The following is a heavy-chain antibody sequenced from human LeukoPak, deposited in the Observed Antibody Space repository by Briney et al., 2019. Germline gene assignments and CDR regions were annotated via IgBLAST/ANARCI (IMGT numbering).Heavy chain of an antibody. CDR2: ISAGGGTK. J-gene: IGHJ4*02. CDR3: AKDQEGYHRPIDY. CDR1: GLTFNIYD. Sequence: GGSLRLSCAASGLTFNIYDMHWGRQAPGKGLEWGSVISAGGGTKDYADSVKGRFSISRDNSKTTLFLQMNSLRAEDSAIYYCAKDQEGYHRPIDYWGQGTLVTVSS. D-gene: IGHD5-24*01. V-gene: IGHV3-23*01.